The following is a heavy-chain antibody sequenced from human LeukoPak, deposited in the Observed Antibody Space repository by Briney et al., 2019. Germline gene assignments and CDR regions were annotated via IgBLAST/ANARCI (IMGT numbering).Heavy chain of an antibody. CDR3: ARTKTYAFDI. V-gene: IGHV4-59*12. Sequence: SETLSLTCTVSGLSMTSYYWSWIRQTPDKGPEWIGYIFYSGSTNYNPSFKSRITMSVDTSKNQFSLKLSSVTAADTAVYYCARTKTYAFDIRGQGTMVTVSS. CDR2: IFYSGST. J-gene: IGHJ3*02. CDR1: GLSMTSYY.